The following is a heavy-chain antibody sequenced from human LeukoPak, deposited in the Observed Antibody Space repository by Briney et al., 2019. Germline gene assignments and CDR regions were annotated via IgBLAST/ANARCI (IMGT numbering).Heavy chain of an antibody. CDR2: ISYDGSNK. CDR1: GFTFSSYG. CDR3: PRGGYGGDYYYGMDV. D-gene: IGHD3-16*01. J-gene: IGHJ6*02. V-gene: IGHV3-30*03. Sequence: GGSLRLSCAASGFTFSSYGMHWVRQAPGKGLEWVAVISYDGSNKYYADSVKGRFTISRDNSKNTLYLQMNSLRAEDTAVYYRPRGGYGGDYYYGMDVWGQGTTVTVSS.